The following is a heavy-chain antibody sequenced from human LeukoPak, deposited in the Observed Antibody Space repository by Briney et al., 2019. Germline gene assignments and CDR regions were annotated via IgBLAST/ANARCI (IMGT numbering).Heavy chain of an antibody. D-gene: IGHD3-16*02. CDR3: ARDMITFGGVIVPLGY. J-gene: IGHJ4*02. Sequence: PSGTLSLTCAVSGGSISSSNWWSWVRQPPGKGLEWIGETYHSGSTNYNPSLKSRVTISVDKSKNQFSLKLSSVAAADTAVYYRARDMITFGGVIVPLGYWGQGTLVTVSS. CDR1: GGSISSSNW. V-gene: IGHV4-4*02. CDR2: TYHSGST.